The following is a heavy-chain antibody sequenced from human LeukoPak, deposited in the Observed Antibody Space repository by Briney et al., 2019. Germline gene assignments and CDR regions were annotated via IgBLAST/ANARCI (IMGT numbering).Heavy chain of an antibody. CDR3: VRGPIAATGSYFDY. J-gene: IGHJ4*02. D-gene: IGHD6-13*01. CDR1: GGSFSGYY. Sequence: QASETLSLTCGVYGGSFSGYYWSWIRQSPEKGLEWIGEINHSGTTNYNPSLKSRVTISVDASKSQFSLELSSVTAADTAVYYCVRGPIAATGSYFDYWGQGTLVTVSS. V-gene: IGHV4-34*01. CDR2: INHSGTT.